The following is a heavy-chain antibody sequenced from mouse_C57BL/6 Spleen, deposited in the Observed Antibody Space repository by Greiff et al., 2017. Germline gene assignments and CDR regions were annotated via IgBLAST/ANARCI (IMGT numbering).Heavy chain of an antibody. J-gene: IGHJ3*01. CDR3: ARFSFAY. CDR2: ISSGSSTI. V-gene: IGHV5-17*01. Sequence: EVKLMESGGGLVKPGGSLKLSCAASGFTFSDYGMHWVRKAPEKGLAWVAYISSGSSTIYYADTVKGRFTISRDNAKNTLFLQMTSLRSEDTAMYYCARFSFAYWGQGTLVTVSA. CDR1: GFTFSDYG.